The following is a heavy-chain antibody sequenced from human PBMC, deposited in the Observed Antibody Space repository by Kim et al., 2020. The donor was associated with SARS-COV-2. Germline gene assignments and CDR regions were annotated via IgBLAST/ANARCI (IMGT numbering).Heavy chain of an antibody. CDR1: GFTFSSYS. CDR2: ISSSSSYI. J-gene: IGHJ6*02. CDR3: ARGDIVVVPAARYYYYYGMDV. V-gene: IGHV3-21*04. D-gene: IGHD2-2*01. Sequence: GGSLRLSCAASGFTFSSYSMNWVRQAPGKGLEWVSSISSSSSYIYYADSVKGRFTISRDNAKNSLYLQMNSLRAEDTAVYYCARGDIVVVPAARYYYYYGMDVWGQGTTVTVSS.